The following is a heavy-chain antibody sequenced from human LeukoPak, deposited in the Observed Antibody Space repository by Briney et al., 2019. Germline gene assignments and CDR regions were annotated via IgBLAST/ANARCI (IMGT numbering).Heavy chain of an antibody. CDR3: ARYGYKEFSSFDY. V-gene: IGHV1-69*06. D-gene: IGHD5-24*01. CDR1: GGTFSSYA. CDR2: IIPIFGTA. J-gene: IGHJ4*02. Sequence: ASVKVSCKASGGTFSSYAISWVRQAPGQGLEWMGGIIPIFGTANYAQKFQGRVTITADKSTSTAYMELSSLRSEDTAVYYCARYGYKEFSSFDYWGQGTLVTVSS.